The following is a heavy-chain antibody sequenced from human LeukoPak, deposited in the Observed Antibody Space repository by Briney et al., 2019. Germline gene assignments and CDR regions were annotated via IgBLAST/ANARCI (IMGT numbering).Heavy chain of an antibody. Sequence: SETLSLTCTVSGDSITSYYWSWIRQPPGKGLEWIGYIYYSGTTNYNPSLKNRVTTSVDTSKNQFSLKLSSVTAADTAVYFCARRINYFDFWGQGILVTVSS. CDR2: IYYSGTT. CDR1: GDSITSYY. D-gene: IGHD2-15*01. J-gene: IGHJ4*02. V-gene: IGHV4-59*08. CDR3: ARRINYFDF.